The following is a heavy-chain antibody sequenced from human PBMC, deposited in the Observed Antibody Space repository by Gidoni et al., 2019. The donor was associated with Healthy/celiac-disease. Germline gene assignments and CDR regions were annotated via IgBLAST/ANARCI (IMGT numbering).Heavy chain of an antibody. CDR3: ARAGDSSGWSKEFLDY. Sequence: QVQLVQSGAEVKKPGASVKVSCKASGYTFTSYYMHLVRQAPGQGLEWMGIINPSGGSTSYAQKFQGRFTMTRDTSTSTVYMELSSLRSEDTAVYYCARAGDSSGWSKEFLDYWGQGTLVTVSS. CDR1: GYTFTSYY. J-gene: IGHJ4*02. CDR2: INPSGGST. D-gene: IGHD6-19*01. V-gene: IGHV1-46*01.